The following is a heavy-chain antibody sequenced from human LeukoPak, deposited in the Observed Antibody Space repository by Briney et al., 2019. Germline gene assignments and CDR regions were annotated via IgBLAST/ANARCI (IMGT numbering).Heavy chain of an antibody. CDR2: IYYSGST. Sequence: SETLSLTCTVSGGSISSGGYYWSWIRQHPGKGLEWIGYIYYSGSTYYNPSLKSRVTISVDTSKNQFSLKLSSVTAADTAVYYCALSDDDSSDLLLDDRNAFDIWGQGTMVTVSS. CDR1: GGSISSGGYY. V-gene: IGHV4-30-4*08. D-gene: IGHD3-22*01. CDR3: ALSDDDSSDLLLDDRNAFDI. J-gene: IGHJ3*02.